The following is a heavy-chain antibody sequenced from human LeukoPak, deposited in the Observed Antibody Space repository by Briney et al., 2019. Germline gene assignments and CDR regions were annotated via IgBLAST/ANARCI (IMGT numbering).Heavy chain of an antibody. CDR2: MNPNSGNT. CDR3: ARVGWGWNYVGYYYYMDV. V-gene: IGHV1-8*01. J-gene: IGHJ6*03. Sequence: ASVKVSCKAFGYTFTSYDIHWVRQATGQGLEWMGWMNPNSGNTGYAQKFQGRVTMTRNTSISTAYMELSSLRSEDTAVYYCARVGWGWNYVGYYYYMDVWGKGTTVTVSS. D-gene: IGHD1-7*01. CDR1: GYTFTSYD.